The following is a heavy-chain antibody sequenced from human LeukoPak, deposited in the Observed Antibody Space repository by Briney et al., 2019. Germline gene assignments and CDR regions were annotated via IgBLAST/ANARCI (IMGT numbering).Heavy chain of an antibody. Sequence: GGSLRLSCAASGFSFSVYSMNWVRQAPGKGLEWVSSISSRSYTDYADSVRGRFTISRDNAKNSLFLQMNSLRAEDTAVYYCASYGGFTSATLVDLLWGQGTMVTVSS. CDR2: ISSRSYT. V-gene: IGHV3-69-1*01. D-gene: IGHD4-23*01. CDR3: ASYGGFTSATLVDLL. CDR1: GFSFSVYS. J-gene: IGHJ4*02.